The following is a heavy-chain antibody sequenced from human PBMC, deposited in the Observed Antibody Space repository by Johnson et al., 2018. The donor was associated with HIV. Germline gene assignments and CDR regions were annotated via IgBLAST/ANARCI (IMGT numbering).Heavy chain of an antibody. J-gene: IGHJ3*02. CDR2: ISWDGGST. CDR1: GFTFDDYT. V-gene: IGHV3-43*01. CDR3: ARDLGTTDAFDI. D-gene: IGHD7-27*01. Sequence: VQLMESGGVVVQPGGSLRLSCAASGFTFDDYTMHWVRQAPGKGLEWVSLISWDGGSTYYAASVKGRFTISRDNAKNSLYLQMNSLGAEDAAVYYCARDLGTTDAFDIWGQGTMVTVSS.